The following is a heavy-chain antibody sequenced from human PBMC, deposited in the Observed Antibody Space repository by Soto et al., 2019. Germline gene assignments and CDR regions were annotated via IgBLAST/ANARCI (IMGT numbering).Heavy chain of an antibody. J-gene: IGHJ4*02. CDR3: ANGRQRWELTTFDY. CDR2: IRGSGSST. Sequence: EVQLLESGGGLVQPGGSLRLSCAASGFTFSRYAMSWVRQAPGKGLEWVSAIRGSGSSTYYADSVKGRFTISRDNSKNTLYLQMNSLRTEDTAVYYCANGRQRWELTTFDYWGQGTLVTVSS. D-gene: IGHD1-26*01. V-gene: IGHV3-23*01. CDR1: GFTFSRYA.